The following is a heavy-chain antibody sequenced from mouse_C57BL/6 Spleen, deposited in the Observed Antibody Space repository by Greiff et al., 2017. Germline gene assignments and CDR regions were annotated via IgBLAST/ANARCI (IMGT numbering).Heavy chain of an antibody. J-gene: IGHJ3*01. Sequence: VQLQQSGPELVKPGASVKISCTASGYAFSSSWMNWVKQRPGKGLEWIGRIYPGDGETNYNGKFKGKATLTADKSSSTSYLQHSSLTAEDSAVYLCVKLGLFAYWGQGTLVTVSA. V-gene: IGHV1-82*01. CDR3: VKLGLFAY. D-gene: IGHD4-1*01. CDR2: IYPGDGET. CDR1: GYAFSSSW.